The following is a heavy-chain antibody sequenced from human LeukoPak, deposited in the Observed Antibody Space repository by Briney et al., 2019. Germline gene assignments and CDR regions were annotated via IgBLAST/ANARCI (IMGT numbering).Heavy chain of an antibody. D-gene: IGHD3-22*01. J-gene: IGHJ4*02. CDR3: ARSGSSGYSPLTY. CDR2: INWNGDST. Sequence: GGSLRLSCAASGFTFGDYGMNWVRQVPGKGLEWVSGINWNGDSTGYADSVKGRCTISRDIPNNSLYLQMDSLRAEDTALYYCARSGSSGYSPLTYWGQGTLVTVSS. V-gene: IGHV3-20*04. CDR1: GFTFGDYG.